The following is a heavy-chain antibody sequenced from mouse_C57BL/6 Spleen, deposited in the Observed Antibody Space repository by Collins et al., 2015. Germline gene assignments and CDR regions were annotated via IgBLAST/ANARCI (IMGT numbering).Heavy chain of an antibody. V-gene: IGHV1-61*01. Sequence: QVQLQQPGAELVRPGSSVKLSCMASGYTFTSYWMDWVKQRPGQGLEWIGNIYPSDSETHYNQKFKDKATLTVDKSSSTAYMQLSSLTSEDSAVYYCARSPYYSNYGRYFDVWGTGTTVTVSS. D-gene: IGHD2-5*01. CDR3: ARSPYYSNYGRYFDV. CDR1: GYTFTSYW. CDR2: IYPSDSET. J-gene: IGHJ1*03.